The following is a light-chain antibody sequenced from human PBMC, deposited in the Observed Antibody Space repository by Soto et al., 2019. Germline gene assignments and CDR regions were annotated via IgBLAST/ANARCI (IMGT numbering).Light chain of an antibody. Sequence: QSALTQPASVSGSPGHSITIPCTGTSSDVGGYKYVSWYQQVPGKVPKLIIFEVHNRPSGISNRYSGSKSGNTASLTISGLQTEDEGDYYCCSKTSTNTLVFGGGTKVTVL. CDR2: EVH. CDR3: CSKTSTNTLV. CDR1: SSDVGGYKY. J-gene: IGLJ3*02. V-gene: IGLV2-14*01.